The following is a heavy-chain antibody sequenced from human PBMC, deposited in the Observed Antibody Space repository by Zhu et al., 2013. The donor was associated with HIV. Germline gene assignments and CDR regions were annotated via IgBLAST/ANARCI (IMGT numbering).Heavy chain of an antibody. D-gene: IGHD3-22*01. J-gene: IGHJ3*02. V-gene: IGHV1-46*01. CDR2: INPSDATT. CDR3: ARLGHYDSSGQEDAFDI. Sequence: QVQLVQSGAEVKKPGASVKVSCKASGSTVINYYLHWVRQAPGQGLEWMGLINPSDATTTYAQKFQGRVTMTWDTSTRTVYMELSSLRYEDTAVFYCARLGHYDSSGQEDAFDIWGQGTMVTVSS. CDR1: GSTVINYY.